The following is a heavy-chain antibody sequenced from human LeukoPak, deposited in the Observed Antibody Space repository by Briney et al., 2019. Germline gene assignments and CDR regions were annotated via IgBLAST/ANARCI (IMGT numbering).Heavy chain of an antibody. D-gene: IGHD5-12*01. CDR3: ARGLTRGYTYGGCFDP. Sequence: SETLSLTCTVSGGSVSSGSYYWSWIRQPPGKGLEWIGYIYYSGSTNYNPSLKSRVTISVDTSKSQFSLKLRSVTATDTAVYYCARGLTRGYTYGGCFDPWGQGTLVTVSS. CDR1: GGSVSSGSYY. J-gene: IGHJ5*02. CDR2: IYYSGST. V-gene: IGHV4-61*01.